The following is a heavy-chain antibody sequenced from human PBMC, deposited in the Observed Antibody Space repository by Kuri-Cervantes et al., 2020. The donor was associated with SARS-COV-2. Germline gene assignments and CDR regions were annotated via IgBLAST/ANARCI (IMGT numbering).Heavy chain of an antibody. Sequence: SETLSLTCTVSGGSISSYYWSWIRQPPGKGLEWIGYIYYSGSTNYNPSLKSRVTISVDTSKNQFSLKLSSVTAADTAVYYCAREEKDTAMGEYYYYGMDVWGQGTTVTVSS. J-gene: IGHJ6*02. CDR3: AREEKDTAMGEYYYYGMDV. V-gene: IGHV4-59*12. CDR1: GGSISSYY. D-gene: IGHD5-18*01. CDR2: IYYSGST.